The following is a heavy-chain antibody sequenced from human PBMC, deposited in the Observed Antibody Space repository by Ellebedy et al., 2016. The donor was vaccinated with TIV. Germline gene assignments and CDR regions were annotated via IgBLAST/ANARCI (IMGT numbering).Heavy chain of an antibody. Sequence: GESLKISCVVSGFTFDKYGMHWVRQAPGKGLEWVAFIRCDGNKRYYAESVQGRFIISRDNSKNPLFLQMNSLRAEDAAMYYCAKDPYYDILSSFDYWGQGTLVTVSS. CDR2: IRCDGNKR. V-gene: IGHV3-30*02. J-gene: IGHJ4*02. CDR3: AKDPYYDILSSFDY. CDR1: GFTFDKYG. D-gene: IGHD3-9*01.